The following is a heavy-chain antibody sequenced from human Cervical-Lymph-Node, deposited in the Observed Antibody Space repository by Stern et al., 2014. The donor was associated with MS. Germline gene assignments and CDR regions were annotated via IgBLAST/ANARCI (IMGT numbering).Heavy chain of an antibody. V-gene: IGHV3-30*01. CDR3: ARDGLHYDSDGNWFDP. Sequence: VHLVESGGGVVQPERSLRLSCAASGFTFSTFSMHWLRHAPGKGLEWVALVSYDGNNEYYGDSVKGRFTISRDNSKNTLYLQMNSLRTEDTAVYYCARDGLHYDSDGNWFDPWGQGTLVTVSS. CDR1: GFTFSTFS. D-gene: IGHD4-11*01. J-gene: IGHJ5*02. CDR2: VSYDGNNE.